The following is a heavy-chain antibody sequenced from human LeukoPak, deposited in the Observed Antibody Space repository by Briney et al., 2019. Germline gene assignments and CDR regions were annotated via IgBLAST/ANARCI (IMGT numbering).Heavy chain of an antibody. CDR3: ARVPVYSSS. Sequence: GGSLTLSCAASGFTFSSYAMSWVRQAPGKGLEWVSGFSGSGDSTYYADSVKGRFTTSRDNPKNTLFLQMNSLRAEDTAVYYCARVPVYSSSWGQGTTVTVSS. V-gene: IGHV3-23*01. D-gene: IGHD6-13*01. CDR2: FSGSGDST. J-gene: IGHJ6*02. CDR1: GFTFSSYA.